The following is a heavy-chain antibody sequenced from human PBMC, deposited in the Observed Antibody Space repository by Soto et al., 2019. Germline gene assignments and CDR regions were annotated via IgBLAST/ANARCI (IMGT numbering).Heavy chain of an antibody. D-gene: IGHD1-26*01. CDR3: ARDKWSRYYYYGMDV. Sequence: QVQLVQSGAEVKKPGSSVKVSCKASGGTFSSYAISWVRQAPGQGLEWMGGIIPIFGTANYAQKSQGRVTITADKSTSTAHMELSSLRSEDTAVYYCARDKWSRYYYYGMDVWGQGTTVTVSS. V-gene: IGHV1-69*06. CDR1: GGTFSSYA. CDR2: IIPIFGTA. J-gene: IGHJ6*02.